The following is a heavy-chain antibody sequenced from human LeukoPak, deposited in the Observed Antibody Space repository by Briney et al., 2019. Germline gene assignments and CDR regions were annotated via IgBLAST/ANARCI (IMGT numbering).Heavy chain of an antibody. J-gene: IGHJ6*03. CDR2: IFPSGGEI. D-gene: IGHD4-17*01. V-gene: IGHV3-23*01. Sequence: GGSLRLSCAASGFTLSTFAMIWVRQPPGKGLEWVSSIFPSGGEIHYADSVRGRFTISRDNSKNTLYLQMNSLRAEDTAVYYCAKDVNYGDYYMDVWGKGTTVTVSS. CDR3: AKDVNYGDYYMDV. CDR1: GFTLSTFA.